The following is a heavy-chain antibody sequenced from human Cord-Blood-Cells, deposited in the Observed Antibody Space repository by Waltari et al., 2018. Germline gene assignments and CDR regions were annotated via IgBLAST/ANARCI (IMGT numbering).Heavy chain of an antibody. D-gene: IGHD3-22*01. CDR2: IYSGGST. CDR3: ARVFMGGSGYGLDY. Sequence: EVQLVESGGGLIQPGGSLRLSCAASGFTVRSHYLSWVRQAPGKGLEGVSVIYSGGSTYYADSVKGRFTISRDNSKNTLYLQMNSLRAEDTAVYYCARVFMGGSGYGLDYWGQGTLVTVSS. CDR1: GFTVRSHY. V-gene: IGHV3-53*01. J-gene: IGHJ4*02.